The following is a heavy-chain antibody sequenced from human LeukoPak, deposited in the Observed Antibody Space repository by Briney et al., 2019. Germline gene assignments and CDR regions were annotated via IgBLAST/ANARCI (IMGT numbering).Heavy chain of an antibody. V-gene: IGHV3-66*01. CDR3: VRELYGSGNVYYFDH. CDR1: GLSVSSNY. D-gene: IGHD6-19*01. J-gene: IGHJ4*02. Sequence: GGSLRLSCAASGLSVSSNYMSWVRQAPGKGLEWVAVIYRGGDTYYADSVKGRFTISRDNAQNSLYLQMNSLRVEDTAVYYCVRELYGSGNVYYFDHWGQGTLVTVSS. CDR2: IYRGGDT.